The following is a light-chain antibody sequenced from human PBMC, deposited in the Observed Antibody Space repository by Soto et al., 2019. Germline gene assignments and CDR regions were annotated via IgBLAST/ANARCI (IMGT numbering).Light chain of an antibody. CDR3: CSYAGSSTFV. J-gene: IGLJ1*01. V-gene: IGLV2-23*01. CDR1: SSDVGSYNL. CDR2: EGS. Sequence: QSVLTQPASVSGSPGQSITISCTGTSSDVGSYNLVSWYQQHPGKAPKLMIYEGSKRPSGVSNRFSGSKSGNTASLTIPGLQAEDEADYYCCSYAGSSTFVYGTGNKVTVL.